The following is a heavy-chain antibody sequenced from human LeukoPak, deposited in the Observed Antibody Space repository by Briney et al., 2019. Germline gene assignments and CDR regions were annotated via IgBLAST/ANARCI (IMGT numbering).Heavy chain of an antibody. D-gene: IGHD3-10*01. J-gene: IGHJ4*02. CDR2: INAGNGNT. CDR3: ARDNTYYYGSGSYPDY. V-gene: IGHV1-3*01. Sequence: GASVKVSCKASGYTFTSYAMHWVRQAPGQRLEWMGWINAGNGNTKYSQKFQGRVTITRDTSASTAYMELSSLRSEDTAVYYCARDNTYYYGSGSYPDYWGQGTLVTVSS. CDR1: GYTFTSYA.